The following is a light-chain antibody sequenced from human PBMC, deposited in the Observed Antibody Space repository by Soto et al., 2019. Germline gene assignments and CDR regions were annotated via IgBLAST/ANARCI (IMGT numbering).Light chain of an antibody. V-gene: IGKV1-33*01. CDR2: DAS. Sequence: DIQMTQSPSSLSASVGDRVTITCQASQDISNYLNWYQQKPGKAPKLLIYDASNLETGVPARFSGSGSGSEFTLTISGLQSEDFAVYYCQQYNDRPPITFGQGTRLEIK. CDR3: QQYNDRPPIT. CDR1: QDISNY. J-gene: IGKJ5*01.